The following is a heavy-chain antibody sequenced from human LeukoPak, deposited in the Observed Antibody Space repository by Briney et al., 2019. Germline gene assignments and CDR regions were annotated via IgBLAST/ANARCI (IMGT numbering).Heavy chain of an antibody. CDR3: ARGQDMIVVGYYYYYGMDV. CDR2: IYYSGST. Sequence: SETLSLTCTVSGGSISSGDYYWSWIRQPPGKGLEWIGYIYYSGSTYYNPSLKSRVTISVDTSKNQFSLKLSSVTAADTAVYYCARGQDMIVVGYYYYYGMDVWCQGTTVTVSS. CDR1: GGSISSGDYY. J-gene: IGHJ6*02. D-gene: IGHD3-22*01. V-gene: IGHV4-30-4*01.